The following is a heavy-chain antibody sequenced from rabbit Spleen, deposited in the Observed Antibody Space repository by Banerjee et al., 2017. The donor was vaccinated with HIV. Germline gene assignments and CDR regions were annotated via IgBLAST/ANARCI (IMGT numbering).Heavy chain of an antibody. CDR1: GFDFSNGYD. D-gene: IGHD7-1*01. V-gene: IGHV1S45*01. J-gene: IGHJ3*01. CDR3: ARETWGATGNYGL. CDR2: IGTGFGDT. Sequence: QEQLVESGGGLVKPGASLTLTCKASGFDFSNGYDMCWVRQAPGKGLEWIACIGTGFGDTYYANWAKGRFTISKTSSTTVTLQVTSLTAADTATYFCARETWGATGNYGLWGQGTLVTV.